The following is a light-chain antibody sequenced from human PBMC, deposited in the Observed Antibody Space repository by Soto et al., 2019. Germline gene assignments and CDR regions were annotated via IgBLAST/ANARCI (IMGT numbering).Light chain of an antibody. Sequence: EIVLTQSPGTLSLSPGERVTLSCRASQSVSNSYLAWYQQKPGQAPRILIYGASSRSTGIPDRFSGSGSGTDFTLTVSRLEPEDFAVYYCQQYGNSPPETFGQGTKVDIK. CDR1: QSVSNSY. J-gene: IGKJ1*01. CDR3: QQYGNSPPET. CDR2: GAS. V-gene: IGKV3-20*01.